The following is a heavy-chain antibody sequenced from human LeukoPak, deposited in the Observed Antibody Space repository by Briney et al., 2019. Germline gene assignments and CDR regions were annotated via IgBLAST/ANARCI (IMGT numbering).Heavy chain of an antibody. Sequence: SETLSLTCIASGASFNTGDYYWNWIRQHPGKGLEWIGYIYNSGSTYYNPSLKSRVTISVDTSKNHFSLRLTSVAAADSAVYYCARGAPPDSWGQGTLVTVSS. CDR3: ARGAPPDS. CDR2: IYNSGST. CDR1: GASFNTGDYY. V-gene: IGHV4-31*03. J-gene: IGHJ4*02.